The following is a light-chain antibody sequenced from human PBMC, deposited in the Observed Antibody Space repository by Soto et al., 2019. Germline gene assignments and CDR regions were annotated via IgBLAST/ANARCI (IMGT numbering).Light chain of an antibody. V-gene: IGKV1-27*01. CDR1: QAISNY. CDR2: GAS. CDR3: QEYNSAPLT. Sequence: DIQMTQSPSSLSASVGDRVTITCRASQAISNYLVWYQQKPGKVPKLLIYGASTLQSGVPSRFSGGGSGTDFTLTISSLQPEDVATYYCQEYNSAPLTFGQGTKVEIK. J-gene: IGKJ1*01.